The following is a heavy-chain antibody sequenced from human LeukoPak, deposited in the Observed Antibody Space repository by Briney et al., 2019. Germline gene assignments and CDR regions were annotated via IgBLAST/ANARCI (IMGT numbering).Heavy chain of an antibody. D-gene: IGHD3-22*01. V-gene: IGHV4-59*08. Sequence: SETLSLTCTVSGGSLSTYYWSWIRQPPGKGLEWIGYIYNSGSTNYSPSLRSRVTISVDTSKNQFSLKLSSVTAADTAVYYCARGGVVVTPGYWGQGTLVTVSS. J-gene: IGHJ4*02. CDR1: GGSLSTYY. CDR3: ARGGVVVTPGY. CDR2: IYNSGST.